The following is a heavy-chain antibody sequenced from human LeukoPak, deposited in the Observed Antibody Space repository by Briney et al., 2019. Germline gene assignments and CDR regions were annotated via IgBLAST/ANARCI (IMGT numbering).Heavy chain of an antibody. V-gene: IGHV1-18*01. CDR1: GYTFTSTD. J-gene: IGHJ4*02. Sequence: ASVKVSCKASGYTFTSTDINWVRQAPGQGREWMGWMNPNSGNTKYAQNLQGRVTMTTDTSTSTAYMELRSLRSGDTAVYYCSRDLPYSSSWESIDYWGQGTLVTVSS. D-gene: IGHD6-13*01. CDR2: MNPNSGNT. CDR3: SRDLPYSSSWESIDY.